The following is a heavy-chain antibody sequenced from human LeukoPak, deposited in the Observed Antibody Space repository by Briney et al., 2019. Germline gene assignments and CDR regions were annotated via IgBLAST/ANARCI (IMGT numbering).Heavy chain of an antibody. CDR3: VRRRYNYGFDS. CDR2: IYHSGST. J-gene: IGHJ4*02. D-gene: IGHD5-18*01. CDR1: GDSIRGSNW. Sequence: SGTLSLTCDVSGDSIRGSNWWNWVRQPPGKGLEWIGGIYHSGSTNYNPSLKSRVTMSVDKSKNQFSLKLSSVTAADTAVFYCVRRRYNYGFDSWGQGSLVTVSS. V-gene: IGHV4-4*02.